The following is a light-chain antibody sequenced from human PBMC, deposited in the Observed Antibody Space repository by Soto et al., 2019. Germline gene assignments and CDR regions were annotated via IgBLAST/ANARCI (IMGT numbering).Light chain of an antibody. Sequence: EIVLTQSPGTLSLSPGEGATLSCRASQSVSSSYLAWYQQKPGQAPRLLLYGASSRATGIPDRFISSGTGTDFTLTISRLEPEDFAVYYCQQFGDSPITFGQGTRLEIE. CDR1: QSVSSSY. CDR2: GAS. J-gene: IGKJ5*01. CDR3: QQFGDSPIT. V-gene: IGKV3-20*01.